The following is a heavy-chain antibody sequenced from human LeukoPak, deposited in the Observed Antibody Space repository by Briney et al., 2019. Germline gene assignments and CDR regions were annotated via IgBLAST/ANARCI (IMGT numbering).Heavy chain of an antibody. Sequence: SQTLSLTCTVSGCSISSSGYYWGWIRQPAGKGLEWIGRIYTSGSTNYNPSLKSRLTISVDTSKNQFYLKLSSVTAADTAIYYCATYYYDSSDYQDYWGQGTLVTVSS. D-gene: IGHD3-22*01. CDR3: ATYYYDSSDYQDY. V-gene: IGHV4-61*02. CDR1: GCSISSSGYY. J-gene: IGHJ4*02. CDR2: IYTSGST.